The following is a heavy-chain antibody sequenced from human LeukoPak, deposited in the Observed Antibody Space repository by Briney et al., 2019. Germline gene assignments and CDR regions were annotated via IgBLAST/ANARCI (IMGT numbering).Heavy chain of an antibody. Sequence: GGSLRLSCSASGFTFSSYAMHWVRQAPGKGLVYVSTISSNGDSTYYADSVKGRFTISRDNSKNTLYLQMNSLRAEDTAVYYCTYYESARGHWGQGTLVTVSS. CDR1: GFTFSSYA. CDR2: ISSNGDST. V-gene: IGHV3-64*04. CDR3: TYYESARGH. D-gene: IGHD3-10*01. J-gene: IGHJ4*02.